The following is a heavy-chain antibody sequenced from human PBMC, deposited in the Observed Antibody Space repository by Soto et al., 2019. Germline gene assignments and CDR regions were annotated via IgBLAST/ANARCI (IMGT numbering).Heavy chain of an antibody. D-gene: IGHD6-6*01. V-gene: IGHV3-23*02. CDR1: GFTFSTYP. CDR3: GEGRIAARPVVLDV. CDR2: IGPRGTATGS. Sequence: EVELLESGGGLVQPGGSTRLSCSASGFTFSTYPMNWVRQAPGKGLEWFSVIGPRGTATGSHYEDAVKGRFTISRDDVNNMLYLEMNGLRVEDTAVYFCGEGRIAARPVVLDVWGQGTTIIVSS. J-gene: IGHJ6*02.